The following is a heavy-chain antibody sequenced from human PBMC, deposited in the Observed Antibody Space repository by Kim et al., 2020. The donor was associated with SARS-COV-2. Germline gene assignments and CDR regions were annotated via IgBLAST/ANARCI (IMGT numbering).Heavy chain of an antibody. CDR3: ARGMFGSGFDV. CDR1: GFSVSNYW. D-gene: IGHD3-10*02. V-gene: IGHV3-74*01. J-gene: IGHJ6*02. CDR2: ISSDGRYT. Sequence: GGSLRLSCAASGFSVSNYWINWVRHAPGKGLVWVSRISSDGRYTHYADSVKGRFTLSRDNAERTLFLQMNSLRAEDTAVYYCARGMFGSGFDVWGQGTTVTVSS.